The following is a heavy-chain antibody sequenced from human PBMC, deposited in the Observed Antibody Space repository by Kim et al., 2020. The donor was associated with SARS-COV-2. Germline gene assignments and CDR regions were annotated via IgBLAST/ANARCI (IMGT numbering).Heavy chain of an antibody. J-gene: IGHJ5*02. CDR2: IYYSGST. V-gene: IGHV4-61*01. D-gene: IGHD4-17*01. Sequence: SETLSLTCTVSGGSVSSGSYYWSWIRQPPGKGLEWIGYIYYSGSTNYNPSLKSRVTISVDTSKNQFSLKLSSVTAADTAVYYCARDQRSTVTTFWFDPWGQGTLVTVSS. CDR3: ARDQRSTVTTFWFDP. CDR1: GGSVSSGSYY.